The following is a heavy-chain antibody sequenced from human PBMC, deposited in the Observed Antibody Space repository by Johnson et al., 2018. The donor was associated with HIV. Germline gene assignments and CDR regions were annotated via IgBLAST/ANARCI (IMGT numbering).Heavy chain of an antibody. CDR2: ISNSAITL. J-gene: IGHJ3*02. D-gene: IGHD1-26*01. V-gene: IGHV3-11*04. CDR1: GFTFSDAW. Sequence: QMLLVESGGGWGKPGGSLRLSCAASGFTFSDAWMSWIRQAPGKGLEWLSYISNSAITLYYADSVKGRFTISRDNAKNSLYLQMNSLRAEDTAVYYCARDRVGATAFDIWGQGTLVTVSS. CDR3: ARDRVGATAFDI.